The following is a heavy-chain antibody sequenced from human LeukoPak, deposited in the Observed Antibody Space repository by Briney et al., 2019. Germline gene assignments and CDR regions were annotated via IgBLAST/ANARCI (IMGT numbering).Heavy chain of an antibody. CDR3: ARAGYSSSWSEYYYYGMDV. Sequence: GGSLRLSCAASGFTFSSYGMHWVRQAPGKGLEWVAVIWYDGSNKYYADSVKGRFTISRDNSKNTLYLQMNSLRAEDTAVYYCARAGYSSSWSEYYYYGMDVWGPGTTVTVSS. CDR1: GFTFSSYG. V-gene: IGHV3-33*01. CDR2: IWYDGSNK. J-gene: IGHJ6*02. D-gene: IGHD6-13*01.